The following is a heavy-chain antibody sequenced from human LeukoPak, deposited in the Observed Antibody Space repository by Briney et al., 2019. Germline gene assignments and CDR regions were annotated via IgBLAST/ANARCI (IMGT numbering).Heavy chain of an antibody. J-gene: IGHJ1*01. CDR1: GCTFSSYA. Sequence: ASVTVSFTGSGCTFSSYAISWVRQAPGQGLEGMGGINPNNGGTNSPQKFQGRVTMTTVTSIITAYMELSRLRSDDTAVYFCARGYYDSSDYEYFQHWGQGTLVTVSS. CDR3: ARGYYDSSDYEYFQH. CDR2: INPNNGGT. V-gene: IGHV1-2*02. D-gene: IGHD3-22*01.